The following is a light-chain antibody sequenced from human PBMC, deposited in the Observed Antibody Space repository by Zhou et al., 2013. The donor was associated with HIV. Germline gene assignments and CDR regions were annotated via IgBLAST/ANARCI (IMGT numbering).Light chain of an antibody. V-gene: IGKV3-20*01. J-gene: IGKJ2*01. CDR2: GAS. CDR1: QSVGNSY. CDR3: QQYGSSPYT. Sequence: EIVLTQSPGTLSLSPGERATLSCRASQSVGNSYLAWYQQKPGQTPRLLIYGASSRATGIPDRFSGSGSGTDFTLTISGLEPEDFAVYYCQQYGSSPYTFGQGTKLEIK.